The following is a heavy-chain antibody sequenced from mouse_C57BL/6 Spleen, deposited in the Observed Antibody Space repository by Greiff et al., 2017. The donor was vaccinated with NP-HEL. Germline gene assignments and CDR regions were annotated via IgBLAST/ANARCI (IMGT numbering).Heavy chain of an antibody. CDR1: GYTFTSYW. J-gene: IGHJ3*01. CDR3: ARRDYYGNSWVAY. CDR2: IDPNRGGT. D-gene: IGHD2-1*01. V-gene: IGHV1-72*01. Sequence: QVQLQQSGAELVKPGASVKLSCKASGYTFTSYWMHWVKQRPGRGLEWIGRIDPNRGGTKYNEKFKSKATLTVDKPSSTAYMQLSSLTSEDSAVYYCARRDYYGNSWVAYWGQGTLVSVSA.